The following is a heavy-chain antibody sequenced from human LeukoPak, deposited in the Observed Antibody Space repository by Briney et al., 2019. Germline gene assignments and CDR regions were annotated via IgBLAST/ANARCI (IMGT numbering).Heavy chain of an antibody. D-gene: IGHD6-19*01. Sequence: SETLSLTCTVSGGSISSSSYYWGWIRQPPGKGLEWIGSIYYSGSTYYNPSLKSRVTISVDTSKNQFSLKLSPVTAADTAVYYCARAKYSSGWYPMGYWGQGTLVTVSS. CDR1: GGSISSSSYY. J-gene: IGHJ4*02. CDR3: ARAKYSSGWYPMGY. CDR2: IYYSGST. V-gene: IGHV4-39*07.